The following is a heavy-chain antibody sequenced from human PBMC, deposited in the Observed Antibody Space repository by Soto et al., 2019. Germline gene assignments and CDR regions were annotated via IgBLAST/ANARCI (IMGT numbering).Heavy chain of an antibody. CDR3: ARLAVAGATSSYSDY. Sequence: GESLKISCKGSGYSFIHYWIGWVRQMPGKGLEWMGIIYPGDSDTRYSPSFQGQVTISADKSISTAYLQWSSLKASDTVMYYCARLAVAGATSSYSDYWGQGILVTVSS. CDR2: IYPGDSDT. J-gene: IGHJ4*02. CDR1: GYSFIHYW. V-gene: IGHV5-51*01. D-gene: IGHD1-26*01.